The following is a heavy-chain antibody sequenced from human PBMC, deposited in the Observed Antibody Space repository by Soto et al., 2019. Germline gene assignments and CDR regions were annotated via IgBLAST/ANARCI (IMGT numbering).Heavy chain of an antibody. CDR1: GVSFRSYA. CDR3: GRPPWGRTMKLVAFDI. CDR2: ISHDGSSD. Sequence: LVESGGGVVQPGRSLRLSCEASGVSFRSYAMHWVRQVPGKGPEWVAVISHDGSSDYYADSVKGRFTISRDNLRNTLDLQMNGLRVEDRGVYHCGRPPWGRTMKLVAFDIWGQGTKVTVSS. J-gene: IGHJ3*02. V-gene: IGHV3-30*03. D-gene: IGHD2-15*01.